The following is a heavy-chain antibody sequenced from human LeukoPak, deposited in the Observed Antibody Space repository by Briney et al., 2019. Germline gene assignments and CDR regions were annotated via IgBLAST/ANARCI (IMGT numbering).Heavy chain of an antibody. CDR3: ARQAYCSSTRCNPFDY. Sequence: SETLSLTCTVSGGSISSDDWRWIRQPPGKGLEWIGNIYSSGITNYNPSLRSRFTISIDTSKTPFSLKLGSVTAAETAVYYWARQAYCSSTRCNPFDYWGQGTLVTVSS. CDR1: GGSISSDD. J-gene: IGHJ4*02. CDR2: IYSSGIT. V-gene: IGHV4-59*01. D-gene: IGHD2-2*01.